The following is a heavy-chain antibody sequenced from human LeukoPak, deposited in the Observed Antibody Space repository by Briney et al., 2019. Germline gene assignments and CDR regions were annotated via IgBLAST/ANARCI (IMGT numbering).Heavy chain of an antibody. D-gene: IGHD3-10*01. Sequence: GGSLRLSCSASGFTLSSYAMHWVRQAPGKGLEYASAISSNGESTYYADSVKGRFTISRDNSKNTVYLQMSSLRPEDTAVYYFVRDRLITMVRPDAFDIWGQGTMVTVSS. CDR3: VRDRLITMVRPDAFDI. V-gene: IGHV3-64D*09. J-gene: IGHJ3*02. CDR2: ISSNGEST. CDR1: GFTLSSYA.